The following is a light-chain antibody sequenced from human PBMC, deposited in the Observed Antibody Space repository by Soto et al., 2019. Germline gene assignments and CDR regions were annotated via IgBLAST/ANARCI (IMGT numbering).Light chain of an antibody. J-gene: IGKJ1*01. CDR2: GAS. Sequence: EIVMTQSPATLSLSPGERATLSCRASESVSNNLAWYQQKAGQAPRLLIYGASTRATGIPARFSGSGSGTEFTLTISSLQSEDFAVYYCQQYNNWPPWTLGQGTKVDIK. CDR1: ESVSNN. V-gene: IGKV3-15*01. CDR3: QQYNNWPPWT.